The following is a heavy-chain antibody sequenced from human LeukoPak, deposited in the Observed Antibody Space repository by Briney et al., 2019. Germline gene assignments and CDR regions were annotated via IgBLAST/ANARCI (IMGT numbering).Heavy chain of an antibody. CDR3: ARYLQYLGLGDWSNTSCFYCYYYLDV. D-gene: IGHD2-2*01. V-gene: IGHV4-4*07. CDR2: IYTSGST. CDR1: GGSISSYY. Sequence: AETLSLTCTVSGGSISSYYWSWVRQPAGKGLEWIGRIYTSGSTNYNPSLKSRVTMSVDTSKNQFSLKLSSVTAADTAVYYCARYLQYLGLGDWSNTSCFYCYYYLDVWGKGTTVTVSS. J-gene: IGHJ6*03.